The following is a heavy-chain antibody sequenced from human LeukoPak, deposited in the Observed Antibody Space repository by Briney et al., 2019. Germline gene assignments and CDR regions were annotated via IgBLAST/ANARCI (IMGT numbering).Heavy chain of an antibody. Sequence: PGGSLRLSCAASGFTFSSYWMSWVRQAPGKGLEWVANIKQDGSEKYYVDSVKGRFTISRDNAKNSLYLQMNSLRVEDTAVYYCARDPYGSGSYYNGYWGQGTLVTVSS. CDR1: GFTFSSYW. J-gene: IGHJ4*02. CDR2: IKQDGSEK. V-gene: IGHV3-7*01. D-gene: IGHD3-10*01. CDR3: ARDPYGSGSYYNGY.